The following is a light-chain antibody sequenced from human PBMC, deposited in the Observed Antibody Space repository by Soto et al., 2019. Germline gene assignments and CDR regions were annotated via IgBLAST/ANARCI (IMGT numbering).Light chain of an antibody. CDR3: QQYNNHWT. Sequence: EIVMTQSPATLSVSPGERATLSCRASQSVSSNLAWYQQKTGQAPRLLIYGASTRATGIPARFSGSGSGTEFTLTISSLQSEDFAVYYCQQYNNHWTFGQGTKVEIQ. V-gene: IGKV3-15*01. CDR1: QSVSSN. CDR2: GAS. J-gene: IGKJ1*01.